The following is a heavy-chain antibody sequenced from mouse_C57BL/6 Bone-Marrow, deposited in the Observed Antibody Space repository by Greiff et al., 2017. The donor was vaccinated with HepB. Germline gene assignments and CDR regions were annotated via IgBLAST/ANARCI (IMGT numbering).Heavy chain of an antibody. D-gene: IGHD1-1*01. Sequence: VMLVESGPELVKPGASVKISCKASGYAFSSSWMNWVKQRPGKGLEWIGRIYPGDGDTNYNGKFKGKATLTADKSSSTAYMQLSSLTSEDSAVYFCARGEAVVADFDYWGQGTTLTVSS. CDR3: ARGEAVVADFDY. V-gene: IGHV1-82*01. CDR2: IYPGDGDT. J-gene: IGHJ2*01. CDR1: GYAFSSSW.